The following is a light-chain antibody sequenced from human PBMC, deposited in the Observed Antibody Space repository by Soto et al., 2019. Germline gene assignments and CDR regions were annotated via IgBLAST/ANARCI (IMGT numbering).Light chain of an antibody. Sequence: QSVLTQPASVSGYPGQAITISCTGTSSDVGGYIYVSWYQQHPGKAPKLMIYEVSNRPSGVSNRFSGSKSGNTASLTISGLQAEDEADYYRGSYTSSSSRVFGTGTKLTVL. J-gene: IGLJ1*01. CDR1: SSDVGGYIY. CDR2: EVS. CDR3: GSYTSSSSRV. V-gene: IGLV2-14*01.